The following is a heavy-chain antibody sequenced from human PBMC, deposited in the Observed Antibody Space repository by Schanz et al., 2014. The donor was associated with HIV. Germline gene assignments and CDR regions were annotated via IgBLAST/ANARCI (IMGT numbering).Heavy chain of an antibody. J-gene: IGHJ4*02. CDR1: GFSFSNFG. V-gene: IGHV3-30*18. CDR2: ISYDGRNK. CDR3: AKPEYDSRGNSQSHFDY. D-gene: IGHD3-22*01. Sequence: QVQLVESGGGVVQPGRSLRLSCAASGFSFSNFGMHWVRQAPGKGLEWVAVISYDGRNKYYADSVKGRLTISRDNSKNTLYLQMTTLRIDDTAVYYCAKPEYDSRGNSQSHFDYWGQGTLVTVSS.